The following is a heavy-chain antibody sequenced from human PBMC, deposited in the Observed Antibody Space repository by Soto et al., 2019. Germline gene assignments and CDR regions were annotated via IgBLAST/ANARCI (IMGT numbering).Heavy chain of an antibody. CDR1: GGSISSSSYY. V-gene: IGHV4-39*01. CDR3: ARQLRLLLPDMASGWFDP. D-gene: IGHD3-10*01. J-gene: IGHJ5*02. CDR2: IYYSGST. Sequence: SETLSLTCTVSGGSISSSSYYWGWIRQPPGKGLEWIGSIYYSGSTYYNPSLKSRVTISVDTSKNQFSLKLSSVTAADTAVYYCARQLRLLLPDMASGWFDPWGQGTLVTVSS.